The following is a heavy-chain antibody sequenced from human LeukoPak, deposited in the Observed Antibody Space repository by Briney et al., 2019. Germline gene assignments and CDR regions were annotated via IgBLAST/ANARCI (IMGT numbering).Heavy chain of an antibody. V-gene: IGHV4-34*01. D-gene: IGHD6-19*01. J-gene: IGHJ4*02. Sequence: SETLSLTCAVYGGSFSGYYWSWIRQPPGKGLEWIGEINHGGSTNYNPSLKSRVTISVDTSKNQFSLKLSSVTAADTAVYYCARGGWYTMVDYWGQGTLVTVSS. CDR2: INHGGST. CDR1: GGSFSGYY. CDR3: ARGGWYTMVDY.